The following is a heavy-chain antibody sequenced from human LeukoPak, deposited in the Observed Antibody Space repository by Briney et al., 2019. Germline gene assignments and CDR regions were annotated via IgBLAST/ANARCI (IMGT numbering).Heavy chain of an antibody. D-gene: IGHD2-2*01. Sequence: SVKVSCKASGGTFSSYAISWVRQASGQGLEWMGGIIPIFGTANYAQKFQGRVTITADKSTSTAYMELSSLRSEDTAVYYCARGPSSPPYYYYYMDVWGKGTTVTVSS. V-gene: IGHV1-69*06. CDR3: ARGPSSPPYYYYYMDV. CDR1: GGTFSSYA. CDR2: IIPIFGTA. J-gene: IGHJ6*03.